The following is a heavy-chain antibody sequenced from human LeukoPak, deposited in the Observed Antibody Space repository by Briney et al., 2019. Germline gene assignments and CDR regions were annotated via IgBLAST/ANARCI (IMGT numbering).Heavy chain of an antibody. CDR2: ISGTGGAT. V-gene: IGHV3-23*01. D-gene: IGHD2-21*01. CDR3: VKDPRDTYGTNWFVS. Sequence: GGSLRLSCVASGFSFGNYAMSWVRQAPGKGLQWVSQISGTGGATWYAGFARDRFTISRDNSEKTLYLQMSGLRVEDTAMYYCVKDPRDTYGTNWFVSWGQGTLLIVSS. J-gene: IGHJ5*01. CDR1: GFSFGNYA.